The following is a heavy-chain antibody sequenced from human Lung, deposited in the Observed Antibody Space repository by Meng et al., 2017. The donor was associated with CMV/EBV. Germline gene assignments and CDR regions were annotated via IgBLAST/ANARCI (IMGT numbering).Heavy chain of an antibody. CDR2: ISGSTSSDT. CDR1: GFTFSTYA. D-gene: IGHD5-18*01. J-gene: IGHJ3*01. CDR3: ARALRGYAYPRDAFGV. Sequence: GGSLRLXCAASGFTFSTYAMNWVRQAPGKGLEWVSSISGSTSSDTHYADSVGGRFTISRDNSKNTLFLHLSSLRVEDTAIYYCARALRGYAYPRDAFGVWGQGKXV. V-gene: IGHV3-23*01.